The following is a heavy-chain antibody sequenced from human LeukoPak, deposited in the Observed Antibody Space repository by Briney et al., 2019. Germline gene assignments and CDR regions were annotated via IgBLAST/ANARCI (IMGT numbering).Heavy chain of an antibody. CDR2: IYSGGST. CDR1: GFTVSSNY. J-gene: IGHJ4*02. D-gene: IGHD6-19*01. Sequence: GGSLRLSCAASGFTVSSNYVSWVRQAPGKGLEWVSVIYSGGSTYYADSVKGRFTISRDNSKNTLYLQMNSLRAEDTAVYYCARAIHKQWLGSDYWGQGTLVTVSS. V-gene: IGHV3-66*01. CDR3: ARAIHKQWLGSDY.